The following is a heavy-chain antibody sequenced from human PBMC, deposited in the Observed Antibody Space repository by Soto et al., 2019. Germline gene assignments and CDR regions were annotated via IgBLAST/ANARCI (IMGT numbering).Heavy chain of an antibody. Sequence: WSLRLSCAASGFTFSSYWMHWVRQAPGKGLVWVSRINSDGSSTSYADSVKGRFTISRDNAKNTLYLQMNSLRAEDTAVYYCARDRLPVVAYTISTYYYYGMDVWGQGTTVTVSS. CDR2: INSDGSST. D-gene: IGHD2-2*01. V-gene: IGHV3-74*01. CDR1: GFTFSSYW. J-gene: IGHJ6*02. CDR3: ARDRLPVVAYTISTYYYYGMDV.